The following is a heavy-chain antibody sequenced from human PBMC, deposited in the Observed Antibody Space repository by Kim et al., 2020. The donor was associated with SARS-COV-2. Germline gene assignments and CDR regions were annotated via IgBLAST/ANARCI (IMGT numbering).Heavy chain of an antibody. CDR2: ISYDGSNK. CDR3: VKGVFQYFDWLREFDP. J-gene: IGHJ5*02. CDR1: GFTFNTYG. D-gene: IGHD3-9*01. Sequence: GGSLRLSCAASGFTFNTYGMHWVRQAPGKGLEWVAVISYDGSNKNYADSVKGRFTISRDNSKNTLYLQMNSLRVEDTAVYYCVKGVFQYFDWLREFDPWGQGPLVTVSS. V-gene: IGHV3-30*18.